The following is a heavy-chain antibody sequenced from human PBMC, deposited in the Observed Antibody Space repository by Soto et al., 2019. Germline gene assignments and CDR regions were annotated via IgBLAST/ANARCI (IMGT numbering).Heavy chain of an antibody. CDR1: GGSISSYY. Sequence: SETLSLTCTVSGGSISSYYWSWIRQPPGKGLEWIGYIYYSGSTNYNPSLKSRVTISVDTSKNQFSLKLSSVTAADTAVYYCARGIYGDFWSGFDYWGQGTL. CDR2: IYYSGST. CDR3: ARGIYGDFWSGFDY. D-gene: IGHD3-3*01. J-gene: IGHJ4*02. V-gene: IGHV4-59*01.